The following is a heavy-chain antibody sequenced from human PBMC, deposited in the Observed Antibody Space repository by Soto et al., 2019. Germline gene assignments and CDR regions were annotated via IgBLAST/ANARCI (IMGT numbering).Heavy chain of an antibody. CDR1: GGSANIGTYY. Sequence: SETLSLTCTVPGGSANIGTYYWSWIRQPPGKGLEWIGYIYHSGSTYYNPSLKSRVTISVDRSKNQFSLKLSSVTAADTAVYYCARAPYYDFWREPRENYFDYWGQGTLVTVSS. CDR2: IYHSGST. CDR3: ARAPYYDFWREPRENYFDY. V-gene: IGHV4-30-2*01. J-gene: IGHJ4*02. D-gene: IGHD3-3*01.